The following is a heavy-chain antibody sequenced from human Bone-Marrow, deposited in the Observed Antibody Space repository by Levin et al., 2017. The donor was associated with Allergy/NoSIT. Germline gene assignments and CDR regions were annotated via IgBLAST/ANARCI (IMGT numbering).Heavy chain of an antibody. CDR3: AREQFVGYYYGSGSYYKSAPYYFDY. J-gene: IGHJ4*02. Sequence: LSLTCAASGFTFSSYAMHWVRQAPGKGLEWVAVISYDGSNKYYADSVKGRFTISRDNSKNTLYLQMNSLRAEDTAVYYCAREQFVGYYYGSGSYYKSAPYYFDYWGQGTLVTVSS. D-gene: IGHD3-10*01. CDR1: GFTFSSYA. V-gene: IGHV3-30*04. CDR2: ISYDGSNK.